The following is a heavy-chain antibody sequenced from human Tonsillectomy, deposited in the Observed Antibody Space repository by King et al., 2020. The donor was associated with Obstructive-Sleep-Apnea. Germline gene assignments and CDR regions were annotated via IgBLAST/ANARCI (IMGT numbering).Heavy chain of an antibody. CDR3: ARGPSSSH. Sequence: QLVQSGGGVVQPGRSLRLSCAASGFTLSNYAMSWVRQAPGKGLGWVAVISYDGSNKYYADSVRGRFTISRDNSKNTVYLQMNSLRAEDTAVYYCARGPSSSHWGQGTLVTVSS. CDR1: GFTLSNYA. J-gene: IGHJ4*02. V-gene: IGHV3-30*04. CDR2: ISYDGSNK.